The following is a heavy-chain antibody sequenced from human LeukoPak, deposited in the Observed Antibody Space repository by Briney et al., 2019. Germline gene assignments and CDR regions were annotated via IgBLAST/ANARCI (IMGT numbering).Heavy chain of an antibody. CDR3: ATEPEPSSSWPWFDP. J-gene: IGHJ5*02. CDR1: GGSIRSYY. V-gene: IGHV4-59*12. Sequence: SETLSLTCTVSGGSIRSYYWSWIRQPPGKGLEWIGYIYYSGSTNYNPSLKSRVTISVDTSKNQFSLKLSSVTAADTAVYYCATEPEPSSSWPWFDPWGQGTLVTVSS. D-gene: IGHD6-13*01. CDR2: IYYSGST.